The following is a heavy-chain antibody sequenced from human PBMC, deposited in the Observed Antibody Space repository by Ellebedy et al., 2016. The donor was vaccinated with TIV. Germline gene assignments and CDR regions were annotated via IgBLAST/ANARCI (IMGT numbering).Heavy chain of an antibody. CDR2: IWYDGSNK. Sequence: GESLKISCVASGFTFRSYGMHWVRQAPGKGLEWVAVIWYDGSNKYYADSVKGRFTISRDDSKNTLYLQMNSLRAEDTAVYYCARNRIVVVDRRQRSWLDPWGQGTLVTVSS. CDR3: ARNRIVVVDRRQRSWLDP. V-gene: IGHV3-33*01. J-gene: IGHJ5*02. CDR1: GFTFRSYG. D-gene: IGHD2-15*01.